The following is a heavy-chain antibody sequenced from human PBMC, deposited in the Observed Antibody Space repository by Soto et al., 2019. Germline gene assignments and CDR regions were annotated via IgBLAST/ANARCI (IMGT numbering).Heavy chain of an antibody. V-gene: IGHV4-39*01. D-gene: IGHD2-2*01. Sequence: QLQLQESGPGLVKPSETLSLTCTVSGGSISSSSYYWGWIRQPPGTGLAWIGSIYYSGSTYYNPSLKSRVTVSEDTSKHQFSLNLRSVTATDTAVYYCARHEGYCSNTSCYNNWFDHWGQGNLVTVSS. CDR2: IYYSGST. CDR1: GGSISSSSYY. J-gene: IGHJ5*02. CDR3: ARHEGYCSNTSCYNNWFDH.